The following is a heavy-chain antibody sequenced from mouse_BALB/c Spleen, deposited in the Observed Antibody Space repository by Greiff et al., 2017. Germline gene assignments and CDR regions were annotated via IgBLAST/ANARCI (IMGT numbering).Heavy chain of an antibody. CDR1: GFSLTSYG. CDR3: AREDGKRVYYYAMDY. CDR2: IWAGGST. V-gene: IGHV2-9*02. Sequence: VKLQESGPGLVAPSQSLSITCTVSGFSLTSYGVHWVRQPPGKGLEWLGVIWAGGSTNYNSALMSRLSISKDNSKSQVFLKMNSLQTDDTAMYYCAREDGKRVYYYAMDYWGQGTSVTVSS. D-gene: IGHD2-1*01. J-gene: IGHJ4*01.